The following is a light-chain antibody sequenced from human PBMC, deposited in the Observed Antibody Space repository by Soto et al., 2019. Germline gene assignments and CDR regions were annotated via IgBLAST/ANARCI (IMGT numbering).Light chain of an antibody. CDR3: QQADSFPLA. CDR2: AAS. CDR1: PGISNY. J-gene: IGKJ4*01. V-gene: IGKV1-9*01. Sequence: DIHLTQSPSFLSASVGDRVTITCRASPGISNYLAWYQQKPGKAPKLLIFAASTLQSGVPSRFSGSGSGTDFTLTISCLQSEDFATYYCQQADSFPLAFGGGTKVDIK.